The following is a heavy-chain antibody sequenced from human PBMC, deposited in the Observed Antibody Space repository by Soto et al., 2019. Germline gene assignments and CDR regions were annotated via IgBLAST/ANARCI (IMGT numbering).Heavy chain of an antibody. D-gene: IGHD2-15*01. V-gene: IGHV3-49*04. CDR1: GFTVGDYA. CDR3: TRIYCSGGSCPYYYGMDV. Sequence: GGSLRLSCTASGFTVGDYAMSWVRQAPGKGLEWVGFIRSKAYGGTTEYAASVKGRFTISRDDSRSIAYLQMNSLKTEDTAVYYCTRIYCSGGSCPYYYGMDVWGQGTTVTVSS. J-gene: IGHJ6*02. CDR2: IRSKAYGGTT.